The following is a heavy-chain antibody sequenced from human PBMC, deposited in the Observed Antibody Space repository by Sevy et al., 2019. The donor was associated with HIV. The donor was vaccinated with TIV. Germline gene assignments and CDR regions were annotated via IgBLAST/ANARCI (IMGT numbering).Heavy chain of an antibody. V-gene: IGHV3-15*01. J-gene: IGHJ3*02. CDR3: TTVFSGSYPDAFDI. CDR2: IKSKTDGGTT. D-gene: IGHD1-26*01. Sequence: GGSLRLSCAASGFTFSNAWMSWVRQAPGKGLERVGRIKSKTDGGTTDYAAPVKGRFTISRDDSKNTLYLQMNSLKTEDTAVYYCTTVFSGSYPDAFDIWGQGTMVTVSS. CDR1: GFTFSNAW.